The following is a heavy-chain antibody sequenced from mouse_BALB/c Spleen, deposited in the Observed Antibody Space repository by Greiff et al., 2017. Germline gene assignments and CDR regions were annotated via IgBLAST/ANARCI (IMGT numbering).Heavy chain of an antibody. V-gene: IGHV5-4*02. CDR3: ARDGGYEDYYAMDY. D-gene: IGHD2-14*01. J-gene: IGHJ4*01. CDR1: GFTFSDYY. CDR2: ISDGGSYT. Sequence: EVMLVESGGGLVKPGGSLKLSCAASGFTFSDYYMYWVRQTPEKRLEWVATISDGGSYTYYPDSVKGRFTISRDNAKNKLYLQMSSLKSEDTAMYYCARDGGYEDYYAMDYWGQGTSVTVSS.